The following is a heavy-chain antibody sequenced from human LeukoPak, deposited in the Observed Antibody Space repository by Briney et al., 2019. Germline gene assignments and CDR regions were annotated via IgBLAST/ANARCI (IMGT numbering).Heavy chain of an antibody. Sequence: ASVKVSCKASGYTFTSYYMHWVRQAPGQGLEWMGIISPSGGSTSYAQKFQGRVTMTRDTSTSTVYMELSSLRSEDTAVYYCASGLESYWYFDLWGRGTLVTVSS. D-gene: IGHD6-19*01. CDR2: ISPSGGST. CDR1: GYTFTSYY. V-gene: IGHV1-46*01. J-gene: IGHJ2*01. CDR3: ASGLESYWYFDL.